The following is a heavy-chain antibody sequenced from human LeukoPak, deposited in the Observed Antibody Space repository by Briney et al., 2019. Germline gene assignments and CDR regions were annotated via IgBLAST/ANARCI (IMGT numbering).Heavy chain of an antibody. CDR3: ARVSDAVVPAASFDY. V-gene: IGHV4-30-2*01. J-gene: IGHJ4*02. CDR2: IYHSGST. Sequence: PSETLSLTCAVSGGSISSGGYSWSWIRQPPGKGLEWIGYIYHSGSTYYNPSLKSRVTISVDRSKNQFSLKLSSVTAADTAVYYCARVSDAVVPAASFDYWGQGTLVTVSS. CDR1: GGSISSGGYS. D-gene: IGHD2-2*01.